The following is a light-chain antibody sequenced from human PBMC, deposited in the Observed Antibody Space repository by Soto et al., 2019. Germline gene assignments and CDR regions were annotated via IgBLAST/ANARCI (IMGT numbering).Light chain of an antibody. CDR2: AAS. Sequence: DIQLTQSPSFLSASVGDRVTITCRASQGISSYLAWYQQKPGKSPKLLIYAASTLPSGVPSRFSGSGSGTEVTLTVSSLQPQDFAVYYCKQYGSSGTFAQGTKV. CDR1: QGISSY. CDR3: KQYGSSGT. V-gene: IGKV1-9*01. J-gene: IGKJ1*01.